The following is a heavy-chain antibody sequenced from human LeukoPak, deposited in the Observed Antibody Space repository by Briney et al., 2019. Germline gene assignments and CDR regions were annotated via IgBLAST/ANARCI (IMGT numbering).Heavy chain of an antibody. Sequence: GGSLRLSCAASGFTFSSYAMHWVRQAPGKGLEYVSAISSNGGSTYYANSVKGRFTISRDNSKNTLYLQMGSLRAEDMAVYYCARDARSLYGGPDHYYYYYMDVWGKGTTVTVSS. J-gene: IGHJ6*03. CDR1: GFTFSSYA. CDR2: ISSNGGST. V-gene: IGHV3-64*01. D-gene: IGHD3-16*01. CDR3: ARDARSLYGGPDHYYYYYMDV.